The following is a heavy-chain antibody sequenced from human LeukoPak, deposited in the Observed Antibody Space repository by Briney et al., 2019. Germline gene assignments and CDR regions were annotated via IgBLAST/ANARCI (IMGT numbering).Heavy chain of an antibody. CDR2: IKSNTDGVTT. V-gene: IGHV3-15*01. CDR3: TTENLSY. CDR1: GFTFSNAW. J-gene: IGHJ4*02. Sequence: GSLTLSCATSGFTFSNAWMSWVRQAPGKGLEWVGRIKSNTDGVTTDYAAPVKGRFTISRDDSKNTLYMQMNSLKAEDTAVYYCTTENLSYWGQGTLLTVSS.